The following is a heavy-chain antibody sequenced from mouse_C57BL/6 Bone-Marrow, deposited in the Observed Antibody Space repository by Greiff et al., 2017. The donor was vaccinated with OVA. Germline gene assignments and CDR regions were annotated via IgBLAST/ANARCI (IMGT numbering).Heavy chain of an antibody. D-gene: IGHD1-1*01. V-gene: IGHV5-17*01. CDR3: ARGLDYYGSSPYFDY. Sequence: DVMLVESGGGLVKPGGSLKLSCAASGFTFSDYGMHWVRQAPEKGLEWVAYISSGSSTIYYADTVKGRFTISRDNAKNTLFLQMTRLRSEDTAMYYCARGLDYYGSSPYFDYWGQGTTLTVSS. CDR2: ISSGSSTI. CDR1: GFTFSDYG. J-gene: IGHJ2*01.